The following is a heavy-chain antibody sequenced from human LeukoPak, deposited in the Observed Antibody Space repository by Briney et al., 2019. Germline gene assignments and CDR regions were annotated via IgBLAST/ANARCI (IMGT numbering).Heavy chain of an antibody. CDR2: ISWDGGST. D-gene: IGHD2-8*01. CDR1: GFTFDDYG. J-gene: IGHJ4*02. Sequence: GGSLRLSCAASGFTFDDYGMSWVRQAPGKGLEWVSGISWDGGSTGYADSVKGRFTISRDNAKNSLYLQMNSLRAEDTALYYCARSGVGYCTNGVCFVDYWGQGTLVTVSS. CDR3: ARSGVGYCTNGVCFVDY. V-gene: IGHV3-20*04.